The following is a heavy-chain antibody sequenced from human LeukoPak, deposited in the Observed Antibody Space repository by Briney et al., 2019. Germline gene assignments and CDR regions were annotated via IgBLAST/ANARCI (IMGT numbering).Heavy chain of an antibody. Sequence: GGSLRLSCAASGFTFSSYAMNWVRRAPGKRLEWVSVISSSGGTTYYSDSVKGRFIISRDNSKNTLYLQMNSLRAEDTAVYYCAKAGIAVPATPEYCGQGTQVTVSS. D-gene: IGHD6-19*01. CDR2: ISSSGGTT. V-gene: IGHV3-23*01. J-gene: IGHJ4*02. CDR3: AKAGIAVPATPEY. CDR1: GFTFSSYA.